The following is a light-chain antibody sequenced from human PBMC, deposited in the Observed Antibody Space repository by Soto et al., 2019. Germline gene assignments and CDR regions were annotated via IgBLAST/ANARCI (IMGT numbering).Light chain of an antibody. Sequence: QSALTQPASVSGSPGQSITISCTGTSSDVGGYNYVSWYQQHPGKAPKLMISEVSNRPSGVSNRFSGSKSGNTASLTISGLQDEEEADYYCSSYTRSSTWVFGGGTKLTVL. V-gene: IGLV2-14*01. J-gene: IGLJ3*02. CDR3: SSYTRSSTWV. CDR2: EVS. CDR1: SSDVGGYNY.